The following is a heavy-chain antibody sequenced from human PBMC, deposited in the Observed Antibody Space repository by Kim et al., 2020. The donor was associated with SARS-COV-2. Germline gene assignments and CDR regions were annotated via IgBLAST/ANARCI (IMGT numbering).Heavy chain of an antibody. J-gene: IGHJ6*02. CDR1: GYTFTSYY. D-gene: IGHD4-17*01. CDR2: INPSGGST. CDR3: ASGHGASYYYYYGMDV. V-gene: IGHV1-46*01. Sequence: ASVKVSCKASGYTFTSYYMHWVRQAPGQGLEWMGIINPSGGSTSYAQKFQGRVTMTRDTSTSTVYMELSSLRSEDTAVYYCASGHGASYYYYYGMDVWGQRTTVTVSS.